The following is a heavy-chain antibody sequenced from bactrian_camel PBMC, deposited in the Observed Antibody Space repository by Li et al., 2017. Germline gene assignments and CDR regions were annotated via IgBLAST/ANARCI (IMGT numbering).Heavy chain of an antibody. CDR3: VRDGPPECFRVPPYSFY. J-gene: IGHJ4*01. CDR2: ITSLPSLFRAA. CDR1: GITFSRHD. V-gene: IGHV3S6*01. Sequence: VQLVESGGGSVQPGESQRLSCVASGITFSRHDMSWVRQAPGKEVEWVAGITSLPSLFRAASYADSVKGRFTISKDNAGNSLFLQMSNLKPEDTAMYYCVRDGPPECFRVPPYSFYWGQGTQVTVS. D-gene: IGHD1*01.